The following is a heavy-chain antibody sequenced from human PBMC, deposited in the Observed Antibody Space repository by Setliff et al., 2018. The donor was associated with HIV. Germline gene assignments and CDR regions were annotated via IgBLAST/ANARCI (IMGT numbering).Heavy chain of an antibody. CDR2: IHTSGST. V-gene: IGHV4-61*05. Sequence: SETLSLTCSVSGSTISSSNYYWGWIRQPPGKGLEWIGYIHTSGSTNYNPSLKSLVTISVDTSKNQFSLKLSSVTAADTAVYYCTRQGRGDPGLATTRLDYWGQGKLVTVTS. CDR3: TRQGRGDPGLATTRLDY. D-gene: IGHD1-1*01. CDR1: GSTISSSNYY. J-gene: IGHJ4*02.